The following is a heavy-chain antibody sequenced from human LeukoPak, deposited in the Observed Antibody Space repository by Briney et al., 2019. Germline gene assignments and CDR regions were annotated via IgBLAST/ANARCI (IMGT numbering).Heavy chain of an antibody. J-gene: IGHJ4*02. Sequence: GGSLRLSCAVSGITLSNYGMSWVRQAPGKGLEWVSGIRDSGSSTYYADSVKGRFTISRDNSKNTVSLQMNSLRAEDTALYYCVKARGYSSSSSFDYWGRGALVTVSS. CDR1: GITLSNYG. D-gene: IGHD6-13*01. CDR2: IRDSGSST. V-gene: IGHV3-23*01. CDR3: VKARGYSSSSSFDY.